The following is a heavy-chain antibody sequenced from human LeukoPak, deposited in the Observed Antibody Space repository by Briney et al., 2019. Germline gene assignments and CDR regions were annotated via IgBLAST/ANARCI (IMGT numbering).Heavy chain of an antibody. J-gene: IGHJ4*02. CDR3: ARTALSHFGY. V-gene: IGHV4-34*01. CDR2: INHSGST. D-gene: IGHD3-10*01. Sequence: SETLSLTCAVYGGSFSGYYWSWIRQPPGKGLEWIGEINHSGSTNYNPSLKSRVTISVDTSKNQFSLKLSSVTAADTAVYYCARTALSHFGYWGQGTLVTVSS. CDR1: GGSFSGYY.